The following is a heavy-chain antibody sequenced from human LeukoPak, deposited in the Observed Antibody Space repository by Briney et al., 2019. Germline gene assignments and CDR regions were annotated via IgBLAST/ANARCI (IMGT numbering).Heavy chain of an antibody. CDR3: AYGFIRIAAARFDY. Sequence: GGSLRLSCAASGFTVSSNYMSWVRQAPGKGLEWVSIIYSGGNTYYADSVKGRFTISRDNSKSTLYLQMSSLRSEDTAVYYCAYGFIRIAAARFDYWGQGTLVTVSS. CDR1: GFTVSSNY. V-gene: IGHV3-53*01. D-gene: IGHD6-13*01. CDR2: IYSGGNT. J-gene: IGHJ4*02.